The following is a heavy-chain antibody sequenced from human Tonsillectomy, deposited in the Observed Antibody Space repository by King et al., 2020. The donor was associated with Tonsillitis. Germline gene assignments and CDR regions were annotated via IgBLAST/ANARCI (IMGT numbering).Heavy chain of an antibody. Sequence: QLVESGGGVAQPWRSLRLSCTASGFNFSNYGMHWVRQAPGKGLEWVAVLSYDGNNENYVDSVRGRFTISRDNSKNTMYLQMNFLRAEDTAVYYCARDMGGRKVVISAYQDNGMDVWGLGNTVTVAS. CDR2: LSYDGNNE. D-gene: IGHD2/OR15-2a*01. CDR1: GFNFSNYG. J-gene: IGHJ6*02. CDR3: ARDMGGRKVVISAYQDNGMDV. V-gene: IGHV3-33*05.